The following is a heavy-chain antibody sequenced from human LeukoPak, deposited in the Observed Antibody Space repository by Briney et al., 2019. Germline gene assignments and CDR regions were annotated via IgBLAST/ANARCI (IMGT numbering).Heavy chain of an antibody. CDR3: ARDPQKWYYYDSSGYRLWDY. Sequence: EASVKVSCKASGYTFTSYAMSWVRQAPGQGLEWMGWINTNTGNPTYAQGFTGRFVFSLDTSVSTAYLQISSLKAEDTAVYYCARDPQKWYYYDSSGYRLWDYWGQGTLVTVSS. V-gene: IGHV7-4-1*02. J-gene: IGHJ4*02. CDR2: INTNTGNP. D-gene: IGHD3-22*01. CDR1: GYTFTSYA.